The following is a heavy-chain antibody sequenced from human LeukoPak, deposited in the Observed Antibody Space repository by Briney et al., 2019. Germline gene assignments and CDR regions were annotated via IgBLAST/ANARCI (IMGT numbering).Heavy chain of an antibody. Sequence: ASVKVSCKASGYTSTSYDINWVRQATGQGLEWMGWMNPNSGNTGYAQKFRGRVTITADESTSTAYMELSSLRSEDTAVYYCARAGEVYNSGSYLEYWGQGTLVTVSS. CDR3: ARAGEVYNSGSYLEY. CDR2: MNPNSGNT. CDR1: GYTSTSYD. J-gene: IGHJ4*02. V-gene: IGHV1-8*03. D-gene: IGHD6-19*01.